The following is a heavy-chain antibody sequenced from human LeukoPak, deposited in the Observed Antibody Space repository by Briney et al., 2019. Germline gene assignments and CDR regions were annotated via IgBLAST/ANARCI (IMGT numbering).Heavy chain of an antibody. V-gene: IGHV3-33*08. D-gene: IGHD6-19*01. J-gene: IGHJ4*02. CDR1: GFTFRSYA. CDR2: IWYDGSNK. Sequence: PGGSLRLSCGASGFTFRSYAMHWVRQAPGKGLEWVAVIWYDGSNKYYADSVKGRFTISRDHSKNTLYLQMKSLRAEDTAVYYWARELEIAVAGTLGYWGQGTLVTVSS. CDR3: ARELEIAVAGTLGY.